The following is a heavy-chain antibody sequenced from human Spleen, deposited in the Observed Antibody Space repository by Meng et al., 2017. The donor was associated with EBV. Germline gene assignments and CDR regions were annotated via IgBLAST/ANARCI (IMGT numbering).Heavy chain of an antibody. Sequence: LQEAGHGLVHPSQTLSLPCAVSVDSIRGGGNYWSWIRQPPGKGLEWLGYIYFSGSTYYNPSLRSRITISLDTSDNHFSLKLTSVTAADTAVYYCAGRDHAPLYWGQGALVTVSS. CDR2: IYFSGST. J-gene: IGHJ4*02. CDR1: VDSIRGGGNY. D-gene: IGHD1-14*01. V-gene: IGHV4-30-4*01. CDR3: AGRDHAPLY.